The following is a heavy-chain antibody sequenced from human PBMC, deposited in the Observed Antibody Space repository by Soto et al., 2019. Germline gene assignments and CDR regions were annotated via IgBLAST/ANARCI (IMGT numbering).Heavy chain of an antibody. Sequence: GGSLRLSCAGSGFTFSSYAMTWVRQAPGKGLEWVSGISSSGGSTYYADSMKGRFTISRDNSNSTLYLQMNSLRAEDTAVYYCAKGRWVRVGDFWSGGDAFDIWGQGTMVTVSS. CDR2: ISSSGGST. D-gene: IGHD3-3*01. CDR1: GFTFSSYA. CDR3: AKGRWVRVGDFWSGGDAFDI. J-gene: IGHJ3*02. V-gene: IGHV3-23*01.